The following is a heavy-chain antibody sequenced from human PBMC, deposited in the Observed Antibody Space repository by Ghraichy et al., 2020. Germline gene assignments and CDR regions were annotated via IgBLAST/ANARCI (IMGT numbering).Heavy chain of an antibody. CDR3: VRGGSIGFDY. CDR1: GFTFSDYD. CDR2: IGTSGGT. J-gene: IGHJ4*02. Sequence: GGSLRLSCAASGFTFSDYDWHWVRQATGKGLEWVSSIGTSGGTYSAGSVKGLFTIFRENAKNSLYLQMINLRAGDTAVYYCVRGGSIGFDYWGQGTLVTVSS. D-gene: IGHD3-22*01. V-gene: IGHV3-13*01.